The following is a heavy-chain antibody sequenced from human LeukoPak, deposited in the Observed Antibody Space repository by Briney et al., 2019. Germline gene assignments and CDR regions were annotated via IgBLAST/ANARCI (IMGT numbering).Heavy chain of an antibody. CDR2: IYYSGST. CDR3: ARDGYYGSGSHTAYFDY. CDR1: GGSISSYY. J-gene: IGHJ4*02. V-gene: IGHV4-59*01. D-gene: IGHD3-10*01. Sequence: SETLSLTCTVSGGSISSYYWSWIRQPPGKGLEWIGYIYYSGSTNYNPSLKSRVTISVDTSKNQFSLKLSSVTTADTAVYYCARDGYYGSGSHTAYFDYWGQGTLVTVSS.